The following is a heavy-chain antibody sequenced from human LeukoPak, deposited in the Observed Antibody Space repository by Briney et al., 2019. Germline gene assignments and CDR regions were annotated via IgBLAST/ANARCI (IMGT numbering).Heavy chain of an antibody. V-gene: IGHV5-51*01. CDR2: IYPGDPDT. CDR3: ARLYYGSVVETAEYYFDY. Sequence: PGESLKISCKASGYSFTSYWIAWVRQMPGKGLEWMGVIYPGDPDTRYSPSFQGQVTISADKSISTAYLQWSGLKASDTAMYYCARLYYGSVVETAEYYFDYWGQGTLVTVSS. J-gene: IGHJ4*02. D-gene: IGHD3-10*01. CDR1: GYSFTSYW.